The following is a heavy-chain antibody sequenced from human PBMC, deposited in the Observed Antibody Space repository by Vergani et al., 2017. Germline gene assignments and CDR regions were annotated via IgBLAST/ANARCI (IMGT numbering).Heavy chain of an antibody. CDR3: AREAFSYSSSWQNDY. CDR1: GYTFTSYG. CDR2: ISAYNGNT. Sequence: QVQLAQSGAEVKKPGASVKVSCKASGYTFTSYGISWVRQAPGQGLEWMGWISAYNGNTNYAQQLQGRVTMTTDTSTSTAYMELRSLRSDDTAVYYCAREAFSYSSSWQNDYWGQGTLVTVSS. V-gene: IGHV1-18*01. J-gene: IGHJ4*02. D-gene: IGHD6-13*01.